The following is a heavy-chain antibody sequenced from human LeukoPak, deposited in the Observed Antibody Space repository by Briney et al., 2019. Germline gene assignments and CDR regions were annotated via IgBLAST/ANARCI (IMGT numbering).Heavy chain of an antibody. CDR3: VRTPPNWGFDY. CDR1: GYTFTSHD. CDR2: MSPNSGDT. Sequence: ASVKVPCKASGYTFTSHDINWVRQATGQGLEWMGWMSPNSGDTGYAQKFQGRVTMTSDSSISTAYTELSSLRSEDTAIYYCVRTPPNWGFDYWGQGTLVTVSS. J-gene: IGHJ4*02. V-gene: IGHV1-8*01. D-gene: IGHD7-27*01.